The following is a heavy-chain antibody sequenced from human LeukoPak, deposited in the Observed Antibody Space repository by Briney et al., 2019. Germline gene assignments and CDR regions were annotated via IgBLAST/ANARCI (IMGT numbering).Heavy chain of an antibody. D-gene: IGHD3-22*01. CDR3: ARDRSGYYDNSGYYYDANAFDI. CDR1: RFTFSSYS. J-gene: IGHJ3*02. CDR2: MSSSSSYI. Sequence: GGSLRLSCAASRFTFSSYSMNWVRQAPGKGLEWVSSMSSSSSYIYYADSVKGRFTISRDNAKNSLSLQMNSLRAEDTAVYFCARDRSGYYDNSGYYYDANAFDIWGQGTMVTVSS. V-gene: IGHV3-21*06.